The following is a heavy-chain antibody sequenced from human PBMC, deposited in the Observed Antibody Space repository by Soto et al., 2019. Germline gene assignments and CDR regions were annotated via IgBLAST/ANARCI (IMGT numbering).Heavy chain of an antibody. Sequence: GASVEVSCKACGYAFTSYGISWVRQAPGQGLEWMGWISAYNGNTNYAQKLQGRVTMTTDTSTSTAYMELRSLRSDDTAVYYCARDRFGPHIVVVVAATGIYFDYWGQGTLVTVSS. CDR1: GYAFTSYG. CDR3: ARDRFGPHIVVVVAATGIYFDY. CDR2: ISAYNGNT. D-gene: IGHD2-15*01. J-gene: IGHJ4*02. V-gene: IGHV1-18*01.